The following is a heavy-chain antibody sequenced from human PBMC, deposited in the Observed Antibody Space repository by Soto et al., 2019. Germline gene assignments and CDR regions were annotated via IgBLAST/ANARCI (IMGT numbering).Heavy chain of an antibody. CDR1: GGTFSSYS. Sequence: GPSVKVSCKASGGTFSSYSISWVRQAPGQGLEWMGGIIHPSGTANYAQKFQGRVTITADESTSTAYMELSSLRSEDTAVYYCALDKYQWLYNWFGTCGQGSLGTVSS. J-gene: IGHJ5*02. CDR3: ALDKYQWLYNWFGT. CDR2: IIHPSGTA. V-gene: IGHV1-69*13. D-gene: IGHD2-2*01.